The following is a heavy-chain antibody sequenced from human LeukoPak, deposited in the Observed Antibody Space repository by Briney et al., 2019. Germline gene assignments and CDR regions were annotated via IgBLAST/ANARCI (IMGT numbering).Heavy chain of an antibody. V-gene: IGHV3-23*01. J-gene: IGHJ5*02. CDR2: ISDSGSGT. D-gene: IGHD6-19*01. CDR1: GFTFSSYA. CDR3: AKEEYDSGWYKWFGP. Sequence: GGSLRLSCAASGFTFSSYAMRWVRQAPGKGLEWVSAISDSGSGTYYADFVKGRFTISRDNSKDTLYLQMNSLRVEDTAVYYCAKEEYDSGWYKWFGPWGQGTLVTVSS.